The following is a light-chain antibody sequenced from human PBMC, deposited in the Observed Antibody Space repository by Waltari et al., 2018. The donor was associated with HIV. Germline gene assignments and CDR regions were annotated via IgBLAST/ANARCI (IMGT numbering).Light chain of an antibody. CDR2: RNN. CDR3: AAWDTSLSGSVV. V-gene: IGLV1-47*01. Sequence: QSVLTQPPSASGTPGQRVTISCSGSSSNIGSNYVYWYHQLPGTAPKLLIYRNNPRPSGVPDRFSGSKSGTSASRAISGLRSEDEADYYCAAWDTSLSGSVVFGGGTKLTVL. J-gene: IGLJ2*01. CDR1: SSNIGSNY.